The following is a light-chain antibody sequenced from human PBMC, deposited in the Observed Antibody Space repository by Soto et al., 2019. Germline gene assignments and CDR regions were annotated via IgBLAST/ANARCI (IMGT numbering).Light chain of an antibody. CDR3: SSNRGSTSYV. J-gene: IGLJ1*01. CDR2: QVS. V-gene: IGLV2-14*01. CDR1: SDDVGGYNF. Sequence: QSALTQPASVSGSPGQSITMSCTGTSDDVGGYNFVSWYQQHPGEVPKLIIYQVSNRPSGISNRFSGSKSGNTASLTISGLQPEDEADYYCSSNRGSTSYVFGTGTEVTVL.